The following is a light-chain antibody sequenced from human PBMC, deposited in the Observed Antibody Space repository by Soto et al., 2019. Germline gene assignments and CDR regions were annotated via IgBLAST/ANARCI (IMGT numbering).Light chain of an antibody. V-gene: IGKV3-15*01. Sequence: ETVMTQSPVTLSVSPGERATLSCRASQSIDNHLAWYQQKPGQAPRLLIYEASTRATDIPARFSGSGYGTEFTLTISSLQSEDFAIYYCQQYQYLWAFGQGTKVEV. CDR2: EAS. CDR1: QSIDNH. CDR3: QQYQYLWA. J-gene: IGKJ1*01.